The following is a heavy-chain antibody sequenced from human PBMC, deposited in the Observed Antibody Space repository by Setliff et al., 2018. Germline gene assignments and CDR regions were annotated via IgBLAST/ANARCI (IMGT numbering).Heavy chain of an antibody. J-gene: IGHJ4*02. Sequence: ASVKVSCKVSGYTLTELSMHWVRQAPGKGLEWMGGFDPEDGETIYAQKFQGRVTMTEDTSTDTAYMELSSLRSEDTAVYCCATDRTAYGGNFDWGQGTLVTVSS. CDR2: FDPEDGET. CDR3: ATDRTAYGGNFD. V-gene: IGHV1-24*01. D-gene: IGHD2-21*02. CDR1: GYTLTELS.